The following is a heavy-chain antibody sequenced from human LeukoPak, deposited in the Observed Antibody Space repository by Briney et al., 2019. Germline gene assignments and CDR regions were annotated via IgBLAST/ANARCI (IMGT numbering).Heavy chain of an antibody. Sequence: PSETLSLTCTVSGVSFSSSSYCWGWLRQPPGMGLEWFGSIYYSGSTYYNPCLKSRVTISVDTSKNQFSLKLSSVTAADTAVYYCARQITIFWLEQFYYYYGMDVWGQGTTVTVPS. CDR3: ARQITIFWLEQFYYYYGMDV. CDR2: IYYSGST. D-gene: IGHD3-9*01. V-gene: IGHV4-39*01. J-gene: IGHJ6*02. CDR1: GVSFSSSSYC.